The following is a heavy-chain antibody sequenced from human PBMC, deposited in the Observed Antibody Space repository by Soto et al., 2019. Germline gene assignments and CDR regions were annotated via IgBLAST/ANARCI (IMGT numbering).Heavy chain of an antibody. D-gene: IGHD3-22*01. J-gene: IGHJ4*02. CDR3: AKDPSYYYDSSGYYSY. Sequence: GGSLRLCCAASGFTFSSYAMSWVRQAPGKGLEWVSAISGSGGSTYYADSVKGRFTISRDNSKNTLYLQMNSLRAEDTAVYYCAKDPSYYYDSSGYYSYWGQGTLVTVSS. CDR1: GFTFSSYA. V-gene: IGHV3-23*01. CDR2: ISGSGGST.